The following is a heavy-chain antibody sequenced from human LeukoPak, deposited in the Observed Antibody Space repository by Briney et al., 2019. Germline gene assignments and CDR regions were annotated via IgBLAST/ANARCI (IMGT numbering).Heavy chain of an antibody. CDR3: AKDRLLKQLAYFDY. D-gene: IGHD6-6*01. V-gene: IGHV3-15*01. CDR2: IKSQNAGGTA. CDR1: GFTFSTAW. J-gene: IGHJ4*02. Sequence: GGSLRLSCVASGFTFSTAWMAWLRQAPGKGLEWVARIKSQNAGGTADYAAPVKGRFTISRDDSKNTLYLQMNSLRAEDTAVYYCAKDRLLKQLAYFDYWGQGTLVTVSS.